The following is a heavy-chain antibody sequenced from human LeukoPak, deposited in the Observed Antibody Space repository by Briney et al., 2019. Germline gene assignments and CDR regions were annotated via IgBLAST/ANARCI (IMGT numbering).Heavy chain of an antibody. D-gene: IGHD6-19*01. Sequence: SETLSLTCTVSGGSISSYYWSWIRQPAGKGLEWIGRIYTSGSTNYNPSLKSRVTMSVDTSKNQFSLKLSSVTAADTAVYYCARGLSPQWLVPPYFDYWGQGTLVTVSS. CDR2: IYTSGST. J-gene: IGHJ4*02. CDR3: ARGLSPQWLVPPYFDY. V-gene: IGHV4-4*07. CDR1: GGSISSYY.